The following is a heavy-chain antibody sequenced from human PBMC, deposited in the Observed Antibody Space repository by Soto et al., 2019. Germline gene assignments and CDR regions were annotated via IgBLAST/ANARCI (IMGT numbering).Heavy chain of an antibody. Sequence: PGGSLRLSCAASGFTFSSYWMRWVLQAPGKGLVWVSRINSDGSSTSYADSVKGRFTISRDNAKNTLYLQMNSLRAEDTAVYYCARVSGEYYDFWSGSNWFDPWGQGTLVTVSS. CDR2: INSDGSST. CDR1: GFTFSSYW. J-gene: IGHJ5*02. D-gene: IGHD3-3*01. V-gene: IGHV3-74*01. CDR3: ARVSGEYYDFWSGSNWFDP.